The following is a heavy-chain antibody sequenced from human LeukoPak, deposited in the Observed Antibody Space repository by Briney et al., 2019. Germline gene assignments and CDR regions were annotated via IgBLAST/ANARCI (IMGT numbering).Heavy chain of an antibody. J-gene: IGHJ6*04. Sequence: SETLSLTCAVYGGSFSGYYWSWIRQPPGKGLEWIGEINHSGSTNYNPSLKSRVTISVDTSKNQFSLKLSSVTAADTAVYYCASPLGYYGWGWGKGTTVTVSS. CDR3: ASPLGYYGWG. D-gene: IGHD3-10*01. CDR1: GGSFSGYY. CDR2: INHSGST. V-gene: IGHV4-34*01.